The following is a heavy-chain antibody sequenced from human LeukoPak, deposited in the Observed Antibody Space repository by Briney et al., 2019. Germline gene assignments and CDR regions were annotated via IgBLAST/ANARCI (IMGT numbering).Heavy chain of an antibody. D-gene: IGHD3-22*01. Sequence: GESLQISCKGSGYSFTSYWIGWVRRMPGKGLEWMGIIYPGDSDTRYSPSFQGQVTISADKSISTAYLQWSSLKASDTAMYYCARRQYYYDGSRLDYFDYWGQGTLVTVSS. V-gene: IGHV5-51*01. CDR3: ARRQYYYDGSRLDYFDY. CDR2: IYPGDSDT. CDR1: GYSFTSYW. J-gene: IGHJ4*02.